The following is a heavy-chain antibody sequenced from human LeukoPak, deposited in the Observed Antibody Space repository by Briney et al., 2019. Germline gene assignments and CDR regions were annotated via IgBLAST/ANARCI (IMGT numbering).Heavy chain of an antibody. Sequence: SETLSLTCTVTGASISSHYWCWIRQTPGTGLEWIGDIYDRVSTTYNPSLKSRVSISVDTSRNQFSLNLRSVTAADTAVYYCAKIEVGRFDPWGQGTLVTVSS. V-gene: IGHV4-59*11. J-gene: IGHJ5*02. D-gene: IGHD1-26*01. CDR2: IYDRVST. CDR1: GASISSHY. CDR3: AKIEVGRFDP.